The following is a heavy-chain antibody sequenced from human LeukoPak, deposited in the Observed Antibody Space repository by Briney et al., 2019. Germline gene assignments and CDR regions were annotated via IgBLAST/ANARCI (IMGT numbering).Heavy chain of an antibody. D-gene: IGHD2-2*01. CDR1: GFTFSAYL. CDR3: ARDSKLYCSGTSCYMDV. V-gene: IGHV3-21*01. CDR2: ISSSSTYI. J-gene: IGHJ6*04. Sequence: PWGSLRLSCEASGFTFSAYLMNWVRQAPGKGLEWVSSISSSSTYIYYVDSVQGRFTISRDNAKNSLYLQINSLRAEDTAVYYCARDSKLYCSGTSCYMDVWGKGTTVTVSS.